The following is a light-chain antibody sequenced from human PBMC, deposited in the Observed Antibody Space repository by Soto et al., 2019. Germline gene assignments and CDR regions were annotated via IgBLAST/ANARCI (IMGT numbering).Light chain of an antibody. Sequence: ESMLTQSPGTLSLSPGERATLSCRASQSVSTRYLAWYQQKPGQAPRLLIYGASIRATGIPNRCSGSGSGRDFTLTISRLEPEDFAVYYCHQFGSSPPAFTFGQGTKLEI. CDR1: QSVSTRY. V-gene: IGKV3-20*01. CDR3: HQFGSSPPAFT. CDR2: GAS. J-gene: IGKJ2*01.